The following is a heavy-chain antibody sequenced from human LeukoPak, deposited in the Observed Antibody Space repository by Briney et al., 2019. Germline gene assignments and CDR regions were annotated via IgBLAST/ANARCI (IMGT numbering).Heavy chain of an antibody. CDR3: ARDDAGYSYDPRGWFDP. Sequence: GGSLRLSCAASGFTFSSYWMHWVRQAPGKGLVWVSRINSDGSSTSYADSVKGRFTISRDNAKNTLYLQMNSLRAEDTAVYYCARDDAGYSYDPRGWFDPWGQGTLVAVSS. J-gene: IGHJ5*02. CDR2: INSDGSST. CDR1: GFTFSSYW. D-gene: IGHD5-18*01. V-gene: IGHV3-74*01.